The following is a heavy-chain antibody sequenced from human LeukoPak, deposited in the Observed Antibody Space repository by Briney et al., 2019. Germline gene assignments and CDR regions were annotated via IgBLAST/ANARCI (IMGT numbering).Heavy chain of an antibody. D-gene: IGHD6-13*01. CDR2: ICYSGNT. Sequence: SETLSLTCTVSGGSISSSSYYWGWIRQPPGKGLEWIGSICYSGNTYYNPSLKSRVTISVDTSKNQFSLKLSSVTAADTAVYYCARVGFGYSSSWYLRWFDPWGQGTLVTVSS. J-gene: IGHJ5*02. CDR3: ARVGFGYSSSWYLRWFDP. V-gene: IGHV4-39*01. CDR1: GGSISSSSYY.